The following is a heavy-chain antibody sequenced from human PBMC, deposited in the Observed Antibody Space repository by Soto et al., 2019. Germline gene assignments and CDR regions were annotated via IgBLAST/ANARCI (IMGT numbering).Heavy chain of an antibody. Sequence: ASVKVSCKVSGYTLTELSMHWVRQAPGKGLEWMGGFVPEVGEAIYAQKFQGRVTMTADASTSTVYMELSSLRSEDTALYYCARDLHSCSPVDWVDPWGQGTLVTVSS. CDR2: FVPEVGEA. CDR1: GYTLTELS. J-gene: IGHJ5*02. CDR3: ARDLHSCSPVDWVDP. D-gene: IGHD6-13*01. V-gene: IGHV1-24*01.